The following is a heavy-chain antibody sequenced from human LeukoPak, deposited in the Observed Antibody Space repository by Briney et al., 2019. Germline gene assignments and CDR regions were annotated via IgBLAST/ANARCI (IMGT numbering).Heavy chain of an antibody. Sequence: SETLSLTCTVSGYSISSGYYWGWVRQPPGKGLEWIGSIYYSGSTYYNPSLKSRVTISVDTSKNQFSLKLSSVTAADTAVYYCARGGAVAGINVDYWGQGTLVTVSS. CDR1: GYSISSGYY. J-gene: IGHJ4*02. D-gene: IGHD6-19*01. V-gene: IGHV4-38-2*02. CDR2: IYYSGST. CDR3: ARGGAVAGINVDY.